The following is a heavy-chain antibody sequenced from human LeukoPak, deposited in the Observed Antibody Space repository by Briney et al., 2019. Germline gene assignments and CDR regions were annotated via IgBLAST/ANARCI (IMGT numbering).Heavy chain of an antibody. D-gene: IGHD3-10*01. J-gene: IGHJ4*02. CDR3: ARARQWFGGISHYLDY. Sequence: SETLSLTCTVSGGSISSSSYYWGWIRQPPGKGLEWIGSIYYSGSTYYNPSLKSRVTISVDTSKNQFSLKLSSVTAADTAVYYCARARQWFGGISHYLDYWGQGTLVTVSS. CDR1: GGSISSSSYY. CDR2: IYYSGST. V-gene: IGHV4-39*07.